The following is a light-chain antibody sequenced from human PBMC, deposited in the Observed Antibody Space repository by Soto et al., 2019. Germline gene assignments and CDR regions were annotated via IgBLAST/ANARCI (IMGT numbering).Light chain of an antibody. CDR1: QSISSD. J-gene: IGKJ1*01. V-gene: IGKV1-39*01. CDR2: AAS. CDR3: HQYTSGWA. Sequence: IQLTQSPSSLSASVGDRVTITCRARQSISSDLNWYQQKPGKAPNLLIVAASSLQSGVPSRFSGSGSGTEFTLTISSLQPDDFATDYCHQYTSGWAFGQATNV.